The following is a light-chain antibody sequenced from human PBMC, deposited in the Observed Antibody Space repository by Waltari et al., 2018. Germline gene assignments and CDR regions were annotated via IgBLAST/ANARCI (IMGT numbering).Light chain of an antibody. CDR3: NSRDSSGDQPVI. CDR1: GLSISY. V-gene: IGLV3-19*01. CDR2: GKD. J-gene: IGLJ2*01. Sequence: SSELTQDPAVSVALGQTVRITCQGAGLSISYASWYQQSPGQAPILVIYGKDNRPSGIPDRFSGSSSGNTASLTITGAQAEDEADYYCNSRDSSGDQPVIFGGGTKLTVL.